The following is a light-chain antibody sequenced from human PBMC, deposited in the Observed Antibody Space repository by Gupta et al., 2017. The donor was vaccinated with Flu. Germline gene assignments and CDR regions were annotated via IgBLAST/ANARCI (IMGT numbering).Light chain of an antibody. J-gene: IGKJ1*01. Sequence: GDRVTITCRASDSIDSWLAWYQKKPGKAPKPLIYKASNLESEVPFRFSGSGSGTEFSLTINGLQPDDFATYYCQQYVNDPWTFGQGTKVEIK. V-gene: IGKV1-5*03. CDR2: KAS. CDR1: DSIDSW. CDR3: QQYVNDPWT.